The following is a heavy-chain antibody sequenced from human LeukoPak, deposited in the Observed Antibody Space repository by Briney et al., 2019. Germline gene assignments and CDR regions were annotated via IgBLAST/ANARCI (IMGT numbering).Heavy chain of an antibody. CDR3: ARERGPSGYILAF. D-gene: IGHD3-22*01. Sequence: PGGSLRLSCAASGFAVSSNYMSWVRQAPGKGLEWASVIYTGGSTYYSDSVKGRFTISRDNSKTTVYLQMTTLRAEDTAVYYCARERGPSGYILAFWGQGTLVTVSS. CDR2: IYTGGST. J-gene: IGHJ4*02. V-gene: IGHV3-53*01. CDR1: GFAVSSNY.